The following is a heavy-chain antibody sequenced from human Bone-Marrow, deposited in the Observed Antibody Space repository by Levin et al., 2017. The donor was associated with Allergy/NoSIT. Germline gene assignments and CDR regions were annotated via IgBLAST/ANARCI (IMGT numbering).Heavy chain of an antibody. Sequence: ASVKVSCKASGYTFTSYYMHWVRQAPGQGLEWMGIINPSGGSTSYAQKFQGRVTMTRDTSTSTVYMELSSLRSEDTAVYYCARDCSGGSCYSQGRRFFQHWGQGTLVTVSS. CDR2: INPSGGST. CDR3: ARDCSGGSCYSQGRRFFQH. CDR1: GYTFTSYY. J-gene: IGHJ1*01. D-gene: IGHD2-15*01. V-gene: IGHV1-46*01.